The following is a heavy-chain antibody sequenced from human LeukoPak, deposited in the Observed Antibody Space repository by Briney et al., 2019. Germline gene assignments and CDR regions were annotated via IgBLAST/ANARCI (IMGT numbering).Heavy chain of an antibody. CDR1: GYTFTYYY. CDR3: ARLAPGDPFDY. D-gene: IGHD2-21*01. CDR2: LNPNSGGT. J-gene: IGHJ4*02. Sequence: GTSVSVSCKASGYTFTYYYIHWVRQAPGQGLEWMGWLNPNSGGTNYAEEFQGRVTMTRDTSTSTAYMELRSLRSDDTAVYYCARLAPGDPFDYWGQGTLVTVSS. V-gene: IGHV1-2*02.